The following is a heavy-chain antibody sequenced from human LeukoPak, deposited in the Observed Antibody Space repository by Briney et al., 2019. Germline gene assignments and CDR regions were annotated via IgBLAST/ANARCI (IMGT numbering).Heavy chain of an antibody. J-gene: IGHJ4*02. Sequence: SETLSLTCTVSGGYINSYYWSWIRQPPGKELEWIGYIYYTGSTNYNPSLKSQVTVSVDTSKNQFSLKLSSVTAADTAVYYCARGAGWYQFWGQGTLVTVSS. D-gene: IGHD6-19*01. V-gene: IGHV4-59*01. CDR1: GGYINSYY. CDR2: IYYTGST. CDR3: ARGAGWYQF.